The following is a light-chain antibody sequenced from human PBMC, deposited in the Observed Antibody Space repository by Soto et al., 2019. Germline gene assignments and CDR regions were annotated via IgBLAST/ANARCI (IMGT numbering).Light chain of an antibody. CDR1: QSISSW. J-gene: IGKJ4*01. V-gene: IGKV1-5*01. CDR3: QQYNSYSKLT. Sequence: DIQMPHSPSTLSASVGDRVPIPCRASQSISSWLAWYQQKPGKAPKLLIYDASSLESGVPSRFSGSGSGTEFTLTISSLQPDDFATYYCQQYNSYSKLTFGGGTKVEIK. CDR2: DAS.